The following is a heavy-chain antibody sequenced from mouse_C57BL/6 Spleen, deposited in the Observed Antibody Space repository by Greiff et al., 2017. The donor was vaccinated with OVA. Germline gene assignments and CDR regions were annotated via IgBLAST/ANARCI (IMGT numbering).Heavy chain of an antibody. CDR1: GYAFSSSW. Sequence: QVQLKESGPELVKPGASVKISCKASGYAFSSSWMNWVKQRPGKGLEWIGRIYPGDGDTNYNGKFKGKATLTADKSSSTAYMQLSSLTSEDSAVYFCARRGYDGGNFDYWGQGTTLTVSS. V-gene: IGHV1-82*01. CDR2: IYPGDGDT. D-gene: IGHD2-2*01. CDR3: ARRGYDGGNFDY. J-gene: IGHJ2*01.